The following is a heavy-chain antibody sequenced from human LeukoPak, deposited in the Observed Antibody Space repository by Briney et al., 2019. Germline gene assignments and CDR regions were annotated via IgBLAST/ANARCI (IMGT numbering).Heavy chain of an antibody. CDR2: IYYSGST. CDR3: ARVDRRGGDPGHIDY. Sequence: YIYYSGSTYYNPSLKSLVTISVDTSKNQFSLKLSSVTAADTAVYYCARVDRRGGDPGHIDYWGQGTLVTVSS. V-gene: IGHV4-31*01. J-gene: IGHJ4*02. D-gene: IGHD2-21*02.